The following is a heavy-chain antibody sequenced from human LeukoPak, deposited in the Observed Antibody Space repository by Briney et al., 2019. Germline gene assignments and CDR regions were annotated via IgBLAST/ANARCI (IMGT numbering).Heavy chain of an antibody. Sequence: PGGSLRLSCAASGFTVSSNYMSWVRQAPGKGLEWVSVIYSGGSTYYADSVKGRFTISRHNSKNTLYLQMNSLRAEDTAVYYCARGKTIGDSSGYYFDYWGQGTLVTFSS. CDR2: IYSGGST. V-gene: IGHV3-53*04. CDR1: GFTVSSNY. CDR3: ARGKTIGDSSGYYFDY. D-gene: IGHD3-22*01. J-gene: IGHJ4*02.